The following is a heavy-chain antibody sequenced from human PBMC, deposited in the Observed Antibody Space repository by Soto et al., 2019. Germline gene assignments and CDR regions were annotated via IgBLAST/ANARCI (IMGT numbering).Heavy chain of an antibody. D-gene: IGHD6-19*01. CDR1: GFTFNTYC. Sequence: PGGSLRLSCAASGFTFNTYCMNWVRHVPGKGLEWVANINPAGNVGTDVDSVKGRFTISRDNAKKSLFLQMNSLRVEDTAVYYCAGWGNANYWGQGIVVTVSS. CDR2: INPAGNVG. J-gene: IGHJ4*02. V-gene: IGHV3-7*01. CDR3: AGWGNANY.